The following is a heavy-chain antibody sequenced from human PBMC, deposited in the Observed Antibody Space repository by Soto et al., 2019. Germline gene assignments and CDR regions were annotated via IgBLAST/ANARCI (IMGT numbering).Heavy chain of an antibody. D-gene: IGHD5-18*01. CDR1: GYSISSSNW. J-gene: IGHJ4*02. CDR2: IYYSGST. Sequence: PSETLSLTCAVSGYSISSSNWWGWIRQPPGKGLEWIGYIYYSGSTYYTPSLKSQVTKSVDTSNNQFSLRLNSVTAVDTAVYYCASKPNSRYYFDYWGQGTLVTVSS. CDR3: ASKPNSRYYFDY. V-gene: IGHV4-28*01.